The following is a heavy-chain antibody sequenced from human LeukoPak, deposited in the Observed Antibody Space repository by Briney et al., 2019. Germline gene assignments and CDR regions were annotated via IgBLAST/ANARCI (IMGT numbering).Heavy chain of an antibody. CDR3: ASCIGYCSSTSCYYYYYMDV. D-gene: IGHD2-2*01. V-gene: IGHV1-69*13. CDR2: IIPIIGTA. CDR1: GGTFSSYA. Sequence: ASVKVSCKASGGTFSSYAISWVRQAPGQGLEWMGGIIPIIGTANYAQKFQGRVTITADESTSTAYMELSSLRSEDTAVYYCASCIGYCSSTSCYYYYYMDVWGKGTTVTVSS. J-gene: IGHJ6*03.